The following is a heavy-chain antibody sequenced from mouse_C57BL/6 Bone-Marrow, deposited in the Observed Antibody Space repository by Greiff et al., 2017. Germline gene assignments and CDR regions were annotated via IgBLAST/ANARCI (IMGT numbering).Heavy chain of an antibody. J-gene: IGHJ1*03. D-gene: IGHD2-3*01. CDR2: ISYDGSN. Sequence: EVQLQQSGPGLVKPSQSLSLTCSVTGYSITSGYYWNWIRQFRGNKLEWMGYISYDGSNNYNPSLKNRISITRDTSKNQFFLKLNSVTTEDTATCYCASDDGYHWYFDVWGTGTTVTVSS. CDR1: GYSITSGYY. V-gene: IGHV3-6*01. CDR3: ASDDGYHWYFDV.